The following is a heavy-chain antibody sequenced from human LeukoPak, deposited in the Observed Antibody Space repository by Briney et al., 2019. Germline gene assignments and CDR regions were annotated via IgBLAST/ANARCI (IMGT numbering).Heavy chain of an antibody. D-gene: IGHD6-13*01. CDR3: ARRGSSFFDY. J-gene: IGHJ4*02. CDR1: GGSFTDYF. Sequence: SETLSLTCAVYGGSFTDYFWDWIRQPPGKGLEWIGEINRGGSTNYSPSLKNRVTLLVDTSKNQFSLRLSSVTAADTAVYYCARRGSSFFDYWGQGILVTVSS. V-gene: IGHV4-34*01. CDR2: INRGGST.